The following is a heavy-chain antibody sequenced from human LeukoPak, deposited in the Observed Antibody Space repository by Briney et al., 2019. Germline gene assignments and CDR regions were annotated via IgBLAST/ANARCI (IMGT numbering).Heavy chain of an antibody. CDR2: IYTSGST. CDR1: GGSISSYY. D-gene: IGHD6-13*01. V-gene: IGHV4-4*07. Sequence: PSETLSLTCTVSGGSISSYYWSWIRQPAGKGLEWLGRIYTSGSTNYNPSLKSRVTMSVDTSKNQFSLKLSSVTAADTAVYYCARGRGIAAAGRYFDHWGQGTLVTVSS. J-gene: IGHJ4*02. CDR3: ARGRGIAAAGRYFDH.